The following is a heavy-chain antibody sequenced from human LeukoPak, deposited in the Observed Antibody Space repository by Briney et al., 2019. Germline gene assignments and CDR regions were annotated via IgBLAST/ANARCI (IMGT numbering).Heavy chain of an antibody. CDR1: GFTFRSYD. V-gene: IGHV3-13*01. CDR3: ARDRGVDTAMVNWFDP. CDR2: IGTAADT. D-gene: IGHD5-18*01. J-gene: IGHJ5*02. Sequence: PGGSLRLSCAASGFTFRSYDMHWVRQVTGKGLEWVSAIGTAADTYSPGSVKGRFTISRDNAKNSLYLQMNSLRAEDTALYYCARDRGVDTAMVNWFDPWGQGTLVTVSS.